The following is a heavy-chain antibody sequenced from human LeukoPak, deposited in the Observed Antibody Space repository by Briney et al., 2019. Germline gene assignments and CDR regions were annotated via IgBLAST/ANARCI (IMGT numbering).Heavy chain of an antibody. V-gene: IGHV3-64D*06. Sequence: PGGSLRLSCSASGFTFSSYGMHWVRQAPGKGLEYVSAISSNGGSTYYADSVKGRFTIYRDNSKNTLYLQMSSLRAEDTAVYYCVKSRSWFYFDYWGQGTPVTVSS. CDR2: ISSNGGST. J-gene: IGHJ4*02. CDR3: VKSRSWFYFDY. CDR1: GFTFSSYG. D-gene: IGHD3-22*01.